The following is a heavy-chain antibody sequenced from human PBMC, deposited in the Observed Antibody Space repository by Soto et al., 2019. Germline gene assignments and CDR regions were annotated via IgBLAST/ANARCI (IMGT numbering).Heavy chain of an antibody. CDR1: EFTFNNYA. Sequence: GGSLRLSCAASEFTFNNYAMTWVRQTPGKGLEWVAGISGPGGRTYYADSVKGRFTISRDNSKSTLFLQMNGLRGEDTAVYYCAKVESYDFWGGYDYYDYSHYGMDVWGQGTTVTVS. CDR3: AKVESYDFWGGYDYYDYSHYGMDV. J-gene: IGHJ6*02. V-gene: IGHV3-23*01. CDR2: ISGPGGRT. D-gene: IGHD3-3*01.